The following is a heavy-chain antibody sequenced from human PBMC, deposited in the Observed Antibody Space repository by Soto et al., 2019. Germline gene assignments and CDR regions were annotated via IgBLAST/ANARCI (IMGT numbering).Heavy chain of an antibody. CDR2: IYHSGGT. V-gene: IGHV4-30-2*01. CDR1: GGSISSDGYS. Sequence: SETLSLTCAVSGGSISSDGYSWSWIRQPPGKGLEWIGYIYHSGGTYYNPSLKSRVTISIDRSKNQFSLKLSSVTAADTAVYYCARHYSDNWFDPWGQETLVTVSS. D-gene: IGHD2-21*01. CDR3: ARHYSDNWFDP. J-gene: IGHJ5*02.